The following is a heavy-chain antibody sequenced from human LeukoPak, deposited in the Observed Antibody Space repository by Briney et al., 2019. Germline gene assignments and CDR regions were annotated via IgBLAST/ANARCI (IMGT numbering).Heavy chain of an antibody. D-gene: IGHD1/OR15-1a*01. V-gene: IGHV4-31*03. CDR1: GGSIISGGYY. J-gene: IGHJ6*02. Sequence: SQTLSLTCTVSGGSIISGGYYWSWIRQHPGKGLEWIGYIYYSGSTYYNPSLKSRVTILVDTSKKQFSLRLSSVTAADTGAFYCARLRTGDLDFTMDVWGQGTTVTVSS. CDR3: ARLRTGDLDFTMDV. CDR2: IYYSGST.